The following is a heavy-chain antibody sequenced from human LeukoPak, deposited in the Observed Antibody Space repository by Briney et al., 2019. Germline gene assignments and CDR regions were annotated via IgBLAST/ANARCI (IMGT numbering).Heavy chain of an antibody. CDR1: GGSISSGYW. Sequence: PSQTLSLTCTVSGGSISSGYWWTWVRQPPGKGLEWIGEIYHSGSTYYNPSLKSRVTISVDTSKNQFSLKLSSVTAADTAVYYCARHHSSSWYAPFDYWGQGTLVTVSS. J-gene: IGHJ4*02. V-gene: IGHV4-4*02. D-gene: IGHD6-13*01. CDR3: ARHHSSSWYAPFDY. CDR2: IYHSGST.